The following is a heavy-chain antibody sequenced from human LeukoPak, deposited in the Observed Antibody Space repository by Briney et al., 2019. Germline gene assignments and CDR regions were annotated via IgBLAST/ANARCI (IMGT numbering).Heavy chain of an antibody. Sequence: SETLSLTCTVSGGSISSYYWSWIRQPPGKGLEWIGYIYYSGSTNYNPSLKSRVTISVDTSKNQFSLKLSSVTAADTAVYYCARGLRLGRFDPWGQGTLVTVSS. CDR3: ARGLRLGRFDP. J-gene: IGHJ5*02. V-gene: IGHV4-59*01. CDR2: IYYSGST. D-gene: IGHD3-3*01. CDR1: GGSISSYY.